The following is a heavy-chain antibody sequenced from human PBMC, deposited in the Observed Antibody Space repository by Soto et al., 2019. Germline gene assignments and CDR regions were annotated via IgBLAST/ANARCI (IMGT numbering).Heavy chain of an antibody. CDR2: IYYSGST. CDR3: ARASYGSGSYPYYFDY. V-gene: IGHV4-59*01. D-gene: IGHD3-10*01. Sequence: SETLSLTCTVSGGSISSYYWSWIRQPPGKGLEWIGYIYYSGSTDYNPSLKSRVTISVDTSKNQFSLKLSSVTAADTAVYYCARASYGSGSYPYYFDYWGQGTLVTVSS. J-gene: IGHJ4*02. CDR1: GGSISSYY.